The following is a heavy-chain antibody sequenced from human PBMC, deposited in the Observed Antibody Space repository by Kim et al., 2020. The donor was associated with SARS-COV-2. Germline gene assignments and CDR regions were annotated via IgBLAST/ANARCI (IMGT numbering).Heavy chain of an antibody. J-gene: IGHJ6*01. CDR3: AALHVQKDYSWRNYGMDV. Sequence: GGSLRLSCAASGFTFSSYAMSWVRQAPGKGLEWVSAISGSGGSTYYADSVKGRFTISRDNSKNTLYLQMNSLRAEDTAVYYCAALHVQKDYSWRNYGMDVWGEGTTVTVSS. V-gene: IGHV3-23*01. D-gene: IGHD5-18*01. CDR2: ISGSGGST. CDR1: GFTFSSYA.